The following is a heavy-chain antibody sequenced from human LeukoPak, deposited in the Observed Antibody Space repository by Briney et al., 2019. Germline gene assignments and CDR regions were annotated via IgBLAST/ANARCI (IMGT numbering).Heavy chain of an antibody. D-gene: IGHD2-8*01. CDR2: FYAGGTT. CDR3: ASLVNGY. Sequence: SETLSLTCGVSNASISSYYWSWIRQPAGKGLEWIGRFYAGGTTNYNPSLKSRVTMSVDTSKNQFSLKLSSVTAADTAVYYCASLVNGYWGQGTLVTVSS. V-gene: IGHV4-4*07. CDR1: NASISSYY. J-gene: IGHJ4*02.